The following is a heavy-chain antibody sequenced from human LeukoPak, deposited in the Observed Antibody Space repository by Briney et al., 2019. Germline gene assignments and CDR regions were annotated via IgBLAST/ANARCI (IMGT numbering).Heavy chain of an antibody. D-gene: IGHD3-10*01. Sequence: SVKVSCKASGGTFSNYAVTWVRQAPGQGLEWMGGIIPIFDTANYAQNFQGRVTITADESTSTAYMELSSLRSEDTAVYYCARSPGSYCYYYYYMDVWGKGTTVTISS. CDR1: GGTFSNYA. V-gene: IGHV1-69*13. CDR2: IIPIFDTA. J-gene: IGHJ6*03. CDR3: ARSPGSYCYYYYYMDV.